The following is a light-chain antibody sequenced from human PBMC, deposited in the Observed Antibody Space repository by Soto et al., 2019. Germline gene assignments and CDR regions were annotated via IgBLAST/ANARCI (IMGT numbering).Light chain of an antibody. CDR3: SSYAGSNTVL. Sequence: QSALTQPPSASGSPGQSVTISCTGTRSDVGGYNYVSWYQQHPGKAPKVMIYEVNKRPSGVPDRFSGSKSGNTASLTVYGLQAEDEADYYCSSYAGSNTVLFGGGTKVTVL. J-gene: IGLJ2*01. V-gene: IGLV2-8*01. CDR1: RSDVGGYNY. CDR2: EVN.